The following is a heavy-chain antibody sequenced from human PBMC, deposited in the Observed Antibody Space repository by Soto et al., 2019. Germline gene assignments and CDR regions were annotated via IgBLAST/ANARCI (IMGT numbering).Heavy chain of an antibody. V-gene: IGHV4-30-4*01. CDR1: GGSIISGDYY. CDR2: IYYSGST. CDR3: AASCVGCGGFNYYGMDV. D-gene: IGHD2-21*01. Sequence: SETLSLTCTVSGGSIISGDYYWSWIRKPPGKGLEWIGYIYYSGSTYYNPSLKSRVTISVDTSKNQFSLKLSSVTAADTAVYYCAASCVGCGGFNYYGMDVWGQGTTVTVSS. J-gene: IGHJ6*02.